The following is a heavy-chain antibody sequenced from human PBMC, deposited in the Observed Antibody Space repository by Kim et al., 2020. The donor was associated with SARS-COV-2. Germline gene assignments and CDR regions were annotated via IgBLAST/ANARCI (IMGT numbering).Heavy chain of an antibody. CDR3: ARDPLVVAANYVFAFDI. J-gene: IGHJ3*02. Sequence: VKSRITINPDTSKNQFSLQLNSVTPEDTAVYYCARDPLVVAANYVFAFDIWGQGTMVTVSS. D-gene: IGHD2-15*01. V-gene: IGHV6-1*01.